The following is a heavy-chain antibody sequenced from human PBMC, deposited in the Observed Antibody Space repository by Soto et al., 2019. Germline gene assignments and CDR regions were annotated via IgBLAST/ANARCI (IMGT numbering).Heavy chain of an antibody. V-gene: IGHV3-74*01. Sequence: EVQLVESGGGVVQPGGSLRLSCAASGFTFTNYWMHWVRQVPGKGLAWVARINVEGTYSSYADFAKGRFTISRDDAKNTVYLQMNSLSAEDTAVYYCPRDFTPAETPGDDFDYWGQGTLVTVSP. CDR2: INVEGTYS. J-gene: IGHJ4*02. CDR3: PRDFTPAETPGDDFDY. CDR1: GFTFTNYW. D-gene: IGHD2-15*01.